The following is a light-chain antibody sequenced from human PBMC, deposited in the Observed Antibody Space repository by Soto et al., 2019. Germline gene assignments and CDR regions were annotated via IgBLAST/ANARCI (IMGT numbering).Light chain of an antibody. CDR2: EVS. CDR3: CSYAGSNNYV. J-gene: IGLJ1*01. Sequence: QSALTQPASVSGSPGQSITISCTGTSSYVGSYNLVSWYQQHPGKAPKLMIYEVSKRPSGVSNRFSGSKSGNTASLTISGLQAEDEADYYCCSYAGSNNYVFGTGTKVTVL. V-gene: IGLV2-23*02. CDR1: SSYVGSYNL.